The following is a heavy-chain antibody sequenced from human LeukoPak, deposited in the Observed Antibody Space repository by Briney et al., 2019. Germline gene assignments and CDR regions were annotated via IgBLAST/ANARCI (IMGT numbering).Heavy chain of an antibody. J-gene: IGHJ3*02. CDR3: ARGGSVVVVVSAFDI. CDR1: GGSISSYY. Sequence: PSETLSLTCTVSGGSISSYYWSWIRQPAGKGLEWIGRIYTSGSTNYNPSLKSRVTMSVDTPKNQFSLKLSSVTAADTAVYYCARGGSVVVVVSAFDIWGQGTMVTVSS. D-gene: IGHD2-2*01. V-gene: IGHV4-4*07. CDR2: IYTSGST.